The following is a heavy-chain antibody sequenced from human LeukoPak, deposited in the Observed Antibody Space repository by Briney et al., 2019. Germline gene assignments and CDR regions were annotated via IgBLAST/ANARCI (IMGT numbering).Heavy chain of an antibody. CDR1: GFTFSSYW. J-gene: IGHJ4*02. Sequence: GGSLRLSCAASGFTFSSYWMHWVHQAPGKGLVWVSRVNSDGSSTSYADSVKGRFTISRDNAKNTLYLQMNSLRAEDTAVYYCARGCGGDCRYYWGQGTLVTVSS. D-gene: IGHD2-21*02. V-gene: IGHV3-74*01. CDR2: VNSDGSST. CDR3: ARGCGGDCRYY.